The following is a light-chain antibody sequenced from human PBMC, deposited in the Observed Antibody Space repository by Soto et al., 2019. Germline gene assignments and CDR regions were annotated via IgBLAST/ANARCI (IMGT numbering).Light chain of an antibody. CDR1: QSVSSY. V-gene: IGKV3-11*01. Sequence: EIVLTQSPATLSLSPGERATLSCRASQSVSSYLAWYQQKPGQAPRLLIYDASNRATGIPARFSGSESGTEFTLTISSLEPEDFAVYYCQQRSNWPPTFGQGTKVEIK. CDR2: DAS. J-gene: IGKJ1*01. CDR3: QQRSNWPPT.